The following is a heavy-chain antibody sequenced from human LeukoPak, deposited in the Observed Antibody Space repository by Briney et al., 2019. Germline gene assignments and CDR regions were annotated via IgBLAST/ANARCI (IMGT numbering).Heavy chain of an antibody. D-gene: IGHD3-3*01. V-gene: IGHV4-4*07. J-gene: IGHJ6*03. Sequence: NPSETLSLTCTVSGGSISSYHWSWIRQPAGKGLEWIGRIYTSGSTNYNPSLKSRVTMSGDTSKNQFSLRLSSVSAADTAVYYCARDIRNPTIFGVVQPGYMDVWGKGTTVIVSS. CDR2: IYTSGST. CDR1: GGSISSYH. CDR3: ARDIRNPTIFGVVQPGYMDV.